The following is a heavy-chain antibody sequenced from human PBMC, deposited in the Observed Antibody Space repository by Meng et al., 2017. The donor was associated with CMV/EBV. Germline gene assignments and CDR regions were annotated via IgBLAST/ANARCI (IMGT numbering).Heavy chain of an antibody. CDR1: GGSLSGYY. CDR3: ARGRTGEHDFWSGYWADY. Sequence: WASVLFKPSEPLPPPRALYGGSLSGYYWSWIRQAPGKGLEWIGEINHSGSTNYNPSLKSRVTISVDTSKNQFSLKLSSVTAADTAVYYCARGRTGEHDFWSGYWADYWGQGTLVTVSS. CDR2: INHSGST. D-gene: IGHD3-3*01. V-gene: IGHV4-34*01. J-gene: IGHJ4*02.